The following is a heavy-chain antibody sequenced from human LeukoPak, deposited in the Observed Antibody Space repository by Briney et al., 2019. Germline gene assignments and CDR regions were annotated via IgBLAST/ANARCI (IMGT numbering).Heavy chain of an antibody. Sequence: SETLSLTCTVSGGSISSGGYYWNWIRQHPGKGLEWIGYIYYSGTTYYNPSLKSRISMSVDTSKNHFSLKLNSVTAADTAVYYCAKGVYYGSDNFDYWGQGTLVTVSS. CDR1: GGSISSGGYY. D-gene: IGHD3-10*01. CDR2: IYYSGTT. J-gene: IGHJ4*02. CDR3: AKGVYYGSDNFDY. V-gene: IGHV4-31*03.